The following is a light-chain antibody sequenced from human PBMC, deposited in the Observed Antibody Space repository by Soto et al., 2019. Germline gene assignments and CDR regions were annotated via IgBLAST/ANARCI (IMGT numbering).Light chain of an antibody. CDR2: GAS. CDR1: QSVTTR. CDR3: QQYVTSPIT. Sequence: IVLTQSPGTLSLSPGERVTLSCRASQSVTTRLAWYQHKPGQAPRLLMSGASSRASGVPVRFSGSGSGTDFTLTISRLEPEDFAVYYCQQYVTSPITFGQGTRLEI. J-gene: IGKJ5*01. V-gene: IGKV3-20*01.